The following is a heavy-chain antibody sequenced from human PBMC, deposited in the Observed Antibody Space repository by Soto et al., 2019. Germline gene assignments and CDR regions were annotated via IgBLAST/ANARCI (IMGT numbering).Heavy chain of an antibody. Sequence: QVQLVQSGAEVKKPGASVKVSCKASGYTFTSYAMHWVRQAPGQRLEWMGWINAGNGNTKYSQKFQGRVTITRDTSASTAYMELSSLRSEDTAVYYYARAPFRPDILYNMDVWGKGTTVTVSS. V-gene: IGHV1-3*01. D-gene: IGHD3-9*01. CDR2: INAGNGNT. CDR1: GYTFTSYA. CDR3: ARAPFRPDILYNMDV. J-gene: IGHJ6*03.